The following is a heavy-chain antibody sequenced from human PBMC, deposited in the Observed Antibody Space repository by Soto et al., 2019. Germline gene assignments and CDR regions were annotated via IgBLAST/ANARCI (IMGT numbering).Heavy chain of an antibody. Sequence: QVQLVESGGGVVQPGRSLRLSCAASGFTFNNYGMHWARQAPGKGLEWVAAISNDGSDKYYADSVKGRLTISRDNSKNTVFLQMSSLRAEDTAVYCCAKDQARAASHGIDWGQGTMVTVSS. D-gene: IGHD6-13*01. J-gene: IGHJ3*01. CDR3: AKDQARAASHGID. CDR1: GFTFNNYG. V-gene: IGHV3-30*18. CDR2: ISNDGSDK.